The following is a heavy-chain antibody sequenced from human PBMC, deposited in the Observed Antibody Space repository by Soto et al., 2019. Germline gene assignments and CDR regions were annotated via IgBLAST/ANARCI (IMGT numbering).Heavy chain of an antibody. CDR3: SRSLDIVLVPAAMQVGWFDP. CDR2: IYHSWGT. Sequence: QLQLQESGSRLVKPSQTLSLTCAVSGGSISSGGYSWSWIRQPPGKGLEWIGYIYHSWGTYYNPSLKSRVTISVYRSKNQFSLKLNSVTAADTAVYYCSRSLDIVLVPAAMQVGWFDPWCQGTLVTVSS. CDR1: GGSISSGGYS. J-gene: IGHJ5*02. V-gene: IGHV4-30-2*01. D-gene: IGHD2-2*03.